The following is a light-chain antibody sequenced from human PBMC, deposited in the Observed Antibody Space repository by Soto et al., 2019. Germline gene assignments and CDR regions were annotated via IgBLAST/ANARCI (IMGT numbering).Light chain of an antibody. J-gene: IGKJ3*01. Sequence: DVVMTPSPLSLPVTLLRPACISCXWCQGLVHSDGNTYLNWFQQRPGQSPRRLIYKVSNRDSGVPSRFSGSGSGTDFTLTISSLEPEDFAVYYCQQRSNWPPSFTFGPGTKVDIK. CDR1: QGLVHSDGNTY. CDR3: QQRSNWPPSFT. V-gene: IGKV2-30*02. CDR2: KVS.